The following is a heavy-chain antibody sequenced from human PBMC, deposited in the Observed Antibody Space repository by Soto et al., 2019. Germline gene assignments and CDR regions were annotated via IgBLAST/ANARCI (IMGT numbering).Heavy chain of an antibody. D-gene: IGHD3-3*01. Sequence: PSDTLSLTCTVSGGSISSGDYYWSWIRQPPGKGLEWIGYIYYSGSTYYNPPLKSRVTISVDTSKNQFSLKLSSVTAADTAVYYCARDHPRSEWRAGYYGMDVWGQGTTVTVSS. CDR2: IYYSGST. CDR3: ARDHPRSEWRAGYYGMDV. V-gene: IGHV4-30-4*01. CDR1: GGSISSGDYY. J-gene: IGHJ6*02.